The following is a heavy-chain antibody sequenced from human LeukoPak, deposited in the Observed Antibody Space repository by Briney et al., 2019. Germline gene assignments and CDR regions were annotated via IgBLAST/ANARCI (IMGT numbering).Heavy chain of an antibody. CDR3: AREGYRSGTPAFDY. D-gene: IGHD3-10*01. CDR1: GGSFSGYY. V-gene: IGHV4-34*01. Sequence: PSETLSLTCAVYGGSFSGYYWSWIRQPPGKGLEWIGEINHSGSTNYNPSLKSRVTISVDTSKNQFSLKLSSVTAADTAVYYCAREGYRSGTPAFDYWRQGTLVTVSS. J-gene: IGHJ4*02. CDR2: INHSGST.